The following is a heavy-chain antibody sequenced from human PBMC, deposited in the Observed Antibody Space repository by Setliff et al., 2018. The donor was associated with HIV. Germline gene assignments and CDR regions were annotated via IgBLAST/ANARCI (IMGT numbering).Heavy chain of an antibody. J-gene: IGHJ4*02. CDR3: ARTDRLVFYY. V-gene: IGHV1-2*06. CDR2: INPNSGVT. D-gene: IGHD4-17*01. Sequence: ASVKVSCKASGYTFSDYFIHWVRQAPGQALEWMGRINPNSGVTTYAQNFQGRVAMTRDTSINTSYLELTRLRSDDTAVYYCARTDRLVFYYWGRGILVTVSS. CDR1: GYTFSDYF.